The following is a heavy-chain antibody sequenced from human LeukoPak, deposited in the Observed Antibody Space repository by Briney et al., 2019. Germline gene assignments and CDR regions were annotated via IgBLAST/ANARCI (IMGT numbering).Heavy chain of an antibody. V-gene: IGHV3-23*01. CDR1: GFTFGSYA. D-gene: IGHD2-21*02. J-gene: IGHJ6*02. CDR3: AKDPPQLAYCGGDCTYYYYGMDV. CDR2: ISGSGDNT. Sequence: PGGSLRLSCAASGFTFGSYAMSWVRQAPGKGLEWVSAISGSGDNTYYADSVKGRFTISRDNPENTLYLQMNSLRAEDTAVYYCAKDPPQLAYCGGDCTYYYYGMDVWGQGTTVTVSS.